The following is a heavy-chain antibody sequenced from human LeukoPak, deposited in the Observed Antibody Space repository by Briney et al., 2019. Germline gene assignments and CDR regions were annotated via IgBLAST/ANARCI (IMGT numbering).Heavy chain of an antibody. Sequence: GGSLRLSCATSGFTFSSYAMSWVRQAPGKGLEWVSAISGSGGSTYYADSVKGRFTISRDNSKNSLYLQMNSLRAEDTAVYYCARDSLSSGYDLRYFDYWGQGTLVTVSS. J-gene: IGHJ4*02. V-gene: IGHV3-23*01. CDR3: ARDSLSSGYDLRYFDY. CDR2: ISGSGGST. CDR1: GFTFSSYA. D-gene: IGHD5-12*01.